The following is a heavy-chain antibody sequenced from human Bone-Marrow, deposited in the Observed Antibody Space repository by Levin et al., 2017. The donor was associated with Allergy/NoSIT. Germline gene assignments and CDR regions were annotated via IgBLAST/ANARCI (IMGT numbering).Heavy chain of an antibody. CDR1: GFTVSSTY. J-gene: IGHJ1*01. V-gene: IGHV3-53*01. CDR3: ATYRSRSTYFQH. Sequence: GGSLRLSCAASGFTVSSTYMSWVRQAPGKGLEWVSVIYSGGSTYYADSVKGRFTISRDNSQNTLYLQMNSLRAEDTAVYYCATYRSRSTYFQHWGQGTLVTVSS. D-gene: IGHD6-19*01. CDR2: IYSGGST.